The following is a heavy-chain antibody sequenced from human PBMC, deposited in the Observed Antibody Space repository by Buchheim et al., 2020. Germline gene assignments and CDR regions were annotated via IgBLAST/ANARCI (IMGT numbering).Heavy chain of an antibody. V-gene: IGHV4-59*01. CDR1: GGSISGYY. CDR2: IYYSGST. Sequence: QVQLQESGPGLVKPSETLSFTCTVSGGSISGYYWSWIRQPPGKGLEWIGYIYYSGSTNYNPSLKSRVTISVDTSKNQFSLQLTSVTAADTAVYYCARGGWDFQHWGQGTL. CDR3: ARGGWDFQH. D-gene: IGHD6-19*01. J-gene: IGHJ1*01.